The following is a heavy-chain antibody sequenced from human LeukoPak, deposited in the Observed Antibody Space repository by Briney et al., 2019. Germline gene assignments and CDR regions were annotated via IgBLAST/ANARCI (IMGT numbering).Heavy chain of an antibody. Sequence: GGSLRLSCEASGFTFDAYAMHWVRQATGKGLEWVSLIKKDGSTTYYADSVKGRFTISRDNSRNSLYLQMNSLRSEDTALYYCATWAFYHSLDVWGQRATVTVSS. J-gene: IGHJ6*02. D-gene: IGHD1-26*01. CDR1: GFTFDAYA. CDR2: IKKDGSTT. CDR3: ATWAFYHSLDV. V-gene: IGHV3-43*02.